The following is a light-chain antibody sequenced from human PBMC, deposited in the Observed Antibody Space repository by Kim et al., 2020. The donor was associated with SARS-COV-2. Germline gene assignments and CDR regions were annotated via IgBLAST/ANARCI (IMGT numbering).Light chain of an antibody. Sequence: APGERATLSGRASQSVGSSRLAWYQRKPGQAPRLLVFGASDRATGIPDRFSGSGSGTEFTLTISRLEPEDFAVYYCQQYGSSPPTFGQGTKVDIK. CDR3: QQYGSSPPT. V-gene: IGKV3-20*01. CDR2: GAS. CDR1: QSVGSSR. J-gene: IGKJ1*01.